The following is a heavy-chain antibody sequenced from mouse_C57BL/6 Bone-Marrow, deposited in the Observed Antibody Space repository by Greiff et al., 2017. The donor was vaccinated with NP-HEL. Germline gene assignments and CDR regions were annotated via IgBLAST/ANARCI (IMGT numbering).Heavy chain of an antibody. D-gene: IGHD3-3*01. CDR2: INPGSGGT. J-gene: IGHJ4*01. CDR3: ARRDLTYYAMDD. Sequence: QVQLKQSGAELVRPGTSVKVSCKASGYAFTNYLIEWVKQRPGQGLEWIGVINPGSGGTNYNEKFKGKATLTADKSSSTAYMQLSSLTSEDAAVYFCARRDLTYYAMDDWGKGTLVTVSS. V-gene: IGHV1-54*01. CDR1: GYAFTNYL.